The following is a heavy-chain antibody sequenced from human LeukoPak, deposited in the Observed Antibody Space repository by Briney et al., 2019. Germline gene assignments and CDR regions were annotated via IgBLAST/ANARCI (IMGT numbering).Heavy chain of an antibody. V-gene: IGHV1-69*04. J-gene: IGHJ4*02. D-gene: IGHD6-19*01. CDR2: IIPILGIA. CDR3: ASIAVADPTDDY. Sequence: SVKVSCKASGGTFSSYAISWVRQAPGQGLEWMGRIIPILGIANYAQKFQGRVTITADKSTSTAYMELSSLRSEDTAVYYCASIAVADPTDDYWGQGTLVTVSS. CDR1: GGTFSSYA.